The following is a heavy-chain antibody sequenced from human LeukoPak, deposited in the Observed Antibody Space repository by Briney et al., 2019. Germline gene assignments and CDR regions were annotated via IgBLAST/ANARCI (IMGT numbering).Heavy chain of an antibody. D-gene: IGHD3-22*01. CDR1: GCTFTSYY. Sequence: ASVKVSCKASGCTFTSYYMHWVRQAPGQGLEWMGIINPSGGSTSYAQKFQGRVTMTRDTSTSTVYMELSSLRSEDTAVYYCARASGHYYDSGGYELWFDPWGQGTLVTVSS. CDR2: INPSGGST. J-gene: IGHJ5*02. CDR3: ARASGHYYDSGGYELWFDP. V-gene: IGHV1-46*01.